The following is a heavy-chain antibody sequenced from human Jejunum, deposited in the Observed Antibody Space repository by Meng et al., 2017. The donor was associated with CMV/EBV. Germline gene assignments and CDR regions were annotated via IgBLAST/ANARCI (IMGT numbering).Heavy chain of an antibody. CDR2: INSDGSTT. CDR3: ARGKFQSVGIVYSYFDP. CDR1: FSLRTYW. D-gene: IGHD5-18*01. J-gene: IGHJ5*02. V-gene: IGHV3-74*01. Sequence: FSLRTYWTHWVRQAPGKGLVWVSRINSDGSTTNYADSVKGRFTISRDNAKNTLYLQMNSLRAEDTAVYYCARGKFQSVGIVYSYFDPWGQGALVTVSS.